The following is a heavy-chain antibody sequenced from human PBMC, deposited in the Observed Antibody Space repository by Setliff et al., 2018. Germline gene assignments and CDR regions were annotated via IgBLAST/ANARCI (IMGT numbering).Heavy chain of an antibody. J-gene: IGHJ4*02. CDR2: INPNSGDT. CDR3: ARRYNGWYGQRCFDY. V-gene: IGHV1-2*06. D-gene: IGHD6-19*01. Sequence: ASVKVSCKTSGYTFTGIHMHWVRQAPGQGLEWIGRINPNSGDTNYAEKFQGRVTMTRDTSISTAYMELSSLRSDDTALYYCARRYNGWYGQRCFDYWGQGTLVTVSS. CDR1: GYTFTGIH.